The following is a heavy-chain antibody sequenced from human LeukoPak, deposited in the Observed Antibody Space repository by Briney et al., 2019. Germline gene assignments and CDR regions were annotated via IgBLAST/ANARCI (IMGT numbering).Heavy chain of an antibody. J-gene: IGHJ4*02. CDR3: AKSARLGVIQY. CDR2: ISGSGGST. Sequence: GGSLRLSCAASGFTFSGYAMSWVRQAPGKGLEWVSAISGSGGSTYYADSVKGRFTISGDNSKNTLYLQMNSLRAEDTAVYYCAKSARLGVIQYWGQGTLVTVSS. V-gene: IGHV3-23*01. D-gene: IGHD3-16*02. CDR1: GFTFSGYA.